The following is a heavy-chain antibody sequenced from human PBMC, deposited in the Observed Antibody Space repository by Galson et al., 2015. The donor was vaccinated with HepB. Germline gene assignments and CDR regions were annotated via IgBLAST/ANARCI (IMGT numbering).Heavy chain of an antibody. Sequence: LSLTCTVSGGSISSSSYYWGWIRQPPGKGLEWIGSIYYSGSTYYNPSLKSRVTISVDTSKNQFSLKLSSVTAADTAVYYCARHRGYYDFWSGWSHYFDYWGQGTLVTVSS. D-gene: IGHD3-3*01. J-gene: IGHJ4*02. CDR3: ARHRGYYDFWSGWSHYFDY. CDR2: IYYSGST. CDR1: GGSISSSSYY. V-gene: IGHV4-39*01.